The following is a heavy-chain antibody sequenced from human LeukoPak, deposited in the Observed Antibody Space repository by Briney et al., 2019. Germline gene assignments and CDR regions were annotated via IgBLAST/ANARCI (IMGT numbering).Heavy chain of an antibody. CDR2: IYTLGST. J-gene: IGHJ5*02. D-gene: IGHD6-25*01. V-gene: IGHV4-4*07. CDR1: GGSISSYY. CDR3: ARDRGGNIAAKFDP. Sequence: PETLSLTCTVSGGSISSYYWSWIRQPAGKGLEWIGRIYTLGSTNYNPSLKSRVTMSLDTSKNQFSLKLTSVTAADTAVYYCARDRGGNIAAKFDPWGQGTLVTVSS.